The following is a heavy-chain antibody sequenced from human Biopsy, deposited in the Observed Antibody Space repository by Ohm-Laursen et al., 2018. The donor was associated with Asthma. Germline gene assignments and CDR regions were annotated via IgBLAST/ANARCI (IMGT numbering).Heavy chain of an antibody. J-gene: IGHJ6*02. CDR3: ARGGYCTSPTCPWGRYATDV. CDR1: GFTFSSYS. V-gene: IGHV3-48*02. Sequence: SLRLSCAASGFTFSSYSMNWVRQAPGKGLEWVSYISSSSSTIYYADSVKGRFTISRDNAKNSLYLQMNSLRDEDTAVYYCARGGYCTSPTCPWGRYATDVWGQGTTVTVSS. D-gene: IGHD2-2*01. CDR2: ISSSSSTI.